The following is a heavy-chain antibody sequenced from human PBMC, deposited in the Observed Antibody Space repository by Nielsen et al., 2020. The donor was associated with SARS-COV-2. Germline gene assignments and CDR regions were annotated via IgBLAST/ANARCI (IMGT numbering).Heavy chain of an antibody. Sequence: GSVKVPCKASGYTFTSYGISWARQAPGQGLEWMGWISAYNGNTNYAQKFQGRVTITADESTSTAYMELSSLRSEDTAVYYCARVSGGSKIYYGMDVWGQGTTVTVSS. CDR2: ISAYNGNT. CDR1: GYTFTSYG. D-gene: IGHD1-14*01. J-gene: IGHJ6*02. CDR3: ARVSGGSKIYYGMDV. V-gene: IGHV1-18*01.